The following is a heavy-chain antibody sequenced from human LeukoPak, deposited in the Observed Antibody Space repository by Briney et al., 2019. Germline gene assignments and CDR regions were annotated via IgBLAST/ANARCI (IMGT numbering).Heavy chain of an antibody. Sequence: SETLSLTCTVSGGSISSNTSYWGWIRQPPGKGLEWIGTIFYSGSSYDNPSLRSRVTISVDTSKNQFSLKLSSMTAADTAIYYCARISAWPYYFDYWGQGTLVTVSS. CDR2: IFYSGSS. CDR1: GGSISSNTSY. CDR3: ARISAWPYYFDY. J-gene: IGHJ4*02. V-gene: IGHV4-39*07.